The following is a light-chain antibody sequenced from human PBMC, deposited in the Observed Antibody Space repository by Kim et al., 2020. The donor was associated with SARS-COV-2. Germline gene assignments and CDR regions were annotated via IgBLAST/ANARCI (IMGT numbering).Light chain of an antibody. V-gene: IGLV4-69*01. J-gene: IGLJ3*02. Sequence: VKPTCTLSHGHSGYAIAWHQQQPEKGPRYLMKLNSDGSHSKGDGIPDRFSGSSSGAERYLTISSLQSEDEADYYCQTWGTGINWVFGGGTQLTVL. CDR3: QTWGTGINWV. CDR1: HGHSGYA. CDR2: LNSDGSH.